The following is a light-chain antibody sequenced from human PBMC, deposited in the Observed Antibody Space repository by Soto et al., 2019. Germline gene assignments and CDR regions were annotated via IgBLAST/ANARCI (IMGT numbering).Light chain of an antibody. CDR3: CSYAGSSTFLV. Sequence: QSVLTQPASVSGSPGQSITISCTGTSRDVGSYNLVSWYQQHPGKAPKLMIYEGSKRPSGVSNRFSGSKSGNTASLTISGLQAEDEADYYCCSYAGSSTFLVFGGGTKLTVL. CDR2: EGS. J-gene: IGLJ2*01. CDR1: SRDVGSYNL. V-gene: IGLV2-23*03.